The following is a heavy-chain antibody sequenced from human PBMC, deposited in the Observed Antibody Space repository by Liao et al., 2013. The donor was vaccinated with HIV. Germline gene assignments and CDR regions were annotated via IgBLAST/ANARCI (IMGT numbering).Heavy chain of an antibody. V-gene: IGHV4-4*07. CDR1: YGSISSYY. CDR3: ARGRPSGSGDSFDF. Sequence: QVQLQESGPRLVRPSETLSLTCSVSYGSISSYYWSWIRQPAGKGLEWIGRIYTSGSTYSNPSLQSRVTLSVDTSNSQFSLKLTSMTAADTAIYYCARGRPSGSGDSFDFWGQGTMVTVSS. J-gene: IGHJ3*01. D-gene: IGHD1-14*01. CDR2: IYTSGST.